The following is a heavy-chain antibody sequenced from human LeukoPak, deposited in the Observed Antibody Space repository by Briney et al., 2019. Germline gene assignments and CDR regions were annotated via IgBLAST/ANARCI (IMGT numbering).Heavy chain of an antibody. Sequence: GGSLRLSCAASGFTFSSYGMSWFRQAPGKGLEWVSGISGSGHSTYYADSVKGRFTISRDNSKNTLYVQMNSLRVEDTAVYFCAKDRRGGSYYAATLDIWGPGTMVTVSS. J-gene: IGHJ3*02. CDR3: AKDRRGGSYYAATLDI. CDR2: ISGSGHST. CDR1: GFTFSSYG. D-gene: IGHD1-26*01. V-gene: IGHV3-23*01.